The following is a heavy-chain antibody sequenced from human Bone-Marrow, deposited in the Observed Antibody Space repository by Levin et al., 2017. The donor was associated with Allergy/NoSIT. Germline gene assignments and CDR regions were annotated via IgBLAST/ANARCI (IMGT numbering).Heavy chain of an antibody. V-gene: IGHV2-5*02. Sequence: SGPTLVKPTQTLTLTCTFSGFSITTYGVGVGWIRQPPGKAPEWLGNTFWDDDNRYNPSLNSRLITTKDASKNQVVLTMTNIDPVDTGTYYCPPRVVVNSIWDGGTFDFWGQGALVTVSS. D-gene: IGHD6-13*01. CDR2: TFWDDDN. CDR1: GFSITTYGVG. J-gene: IGHJ4*02. CDR3: PPRVVVNSIWDGGTFDF.